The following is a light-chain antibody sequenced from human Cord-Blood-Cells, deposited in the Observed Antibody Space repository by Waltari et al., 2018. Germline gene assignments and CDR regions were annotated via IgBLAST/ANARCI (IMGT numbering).Light chain of an antibody. CDR3: AAWDDSLNGPV. V-gene: IGLV1-44*01. CDR2: SNN. CDR1: RSNIGRNT. J-gene: IGLJ7*01. Sequence: QSVLTQPPSASGPPGQRVTISCSGIRSNIGRNTVNWYQQLPGTAPKLLIYSNNQRPSGVPDRFSGSKSGTSASLAISGLQSEDEADYYCAAWDDSLNGPVFGGGTQLTVL.